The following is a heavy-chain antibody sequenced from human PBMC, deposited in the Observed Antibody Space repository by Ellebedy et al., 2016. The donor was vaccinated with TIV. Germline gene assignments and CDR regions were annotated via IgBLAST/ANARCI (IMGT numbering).Heavy chain of an antibody. CDR2: INPSGGST. CDR1: GYTFTSYQ. Sequence: ASVQVSCKASGYTFTSYQMHWVRQAPGQGLEWMGIINPSGGSTSYTQKFQGRVTMTRDTSTSTVYMELSSLRSEDTAVYYCARDGTFKDYWGQGTLVTVSS. J-gene: IGHJ4*02. CDR3: ARDGTFKDY. D-gene: IGHD1-26*01. V-gene: IGHV1-46*01.